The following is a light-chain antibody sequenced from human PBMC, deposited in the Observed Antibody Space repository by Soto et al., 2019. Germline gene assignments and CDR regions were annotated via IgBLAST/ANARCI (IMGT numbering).Light chain of an antibody. CDR3: QQSYSSPLT. CDR2: AAS. CDR1: QSITRS. J-gene: IGKJ4*01. V-gene: IGKV1-39*01. Sequence: DIQMTQSPSSLSASVGDRVTITCRASQSITRSLNWYRQKPGKAPKLLIYAASSLQSGVPSRFSGSGSGTDFTLTISSLQPEDFATYYCQQSYSSPLTFGGGTKVEIK.